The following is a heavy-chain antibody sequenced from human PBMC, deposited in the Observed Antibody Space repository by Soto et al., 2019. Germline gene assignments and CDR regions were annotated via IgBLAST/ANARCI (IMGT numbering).Heavy chain of an antibody. D-gene: IGHD2-15*01. Sequence: PGGSLRLSCGSSAFSFRHYAMHWVRQAPGKGLECVAVISYDGNIKRYADSVKGRFTISRDNSENTLYLQMNSLSPEDTAVYYCARAGYCSGGRCYSPYYYYYGMYVWGQGTTVTVSS. V-gene: IGHV3-30-3*01. J-gene: IGHJ6*02. CDR2: ISYDGNIK. CDR1: AFSFRHYA. CDR3: ARAGYCSGGRCYSPYYYYYGMYV.